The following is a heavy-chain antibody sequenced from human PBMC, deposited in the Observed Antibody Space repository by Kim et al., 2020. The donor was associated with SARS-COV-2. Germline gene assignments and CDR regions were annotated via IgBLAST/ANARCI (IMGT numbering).Heavy chain of an antibody. J-gene: IGHJ4*02. CDR2: ISGGGDTT. V-gene: IGHV3-23*01. CDR1: GFTFSSYA. D-gene: IGHD6-6*01. CDR3: ATGALVESYFDY. Sequence: GGSLRLSCAASGFTFSSYAMSWVRQAPGQGLEWVSAISGGGDTTYYADSVKGRFTISKDISENTLYLQMNSLRGEDTAVYYCATGALVESYFDYWGQGTLVTVSS.